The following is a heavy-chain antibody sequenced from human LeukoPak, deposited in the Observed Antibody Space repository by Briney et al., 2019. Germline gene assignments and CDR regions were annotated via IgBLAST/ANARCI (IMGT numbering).Heavy chain of an antibody. Sequence: ASVKVSCKASGYTFTSCCMHWVRPAPGQGLEWMGIINPGGGSTIYAQRFQGRVTLTRDTSPHTVYMEMSSLRAEDTAVYYCARDPLIRGYSYGYDYWGQGTLVTVSS. CDR1: GYTFTSCC. J-gene: IGHJ4*02. CDR2: INPGGGST. CDR3: ARDPLIRGYSYGYDY. V-gene: IGHV1-46*01. D-gene: IGHD5-18*01.